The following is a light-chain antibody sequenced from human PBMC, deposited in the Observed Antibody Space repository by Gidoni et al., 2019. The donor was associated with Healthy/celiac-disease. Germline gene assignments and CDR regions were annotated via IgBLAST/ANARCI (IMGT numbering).Light chain of an antibody. Sequence: EIVLTQSPGTRSLSPGERATLSGRASQSVSSSYLAWYQQKPGQAPRLLIYGASSRATGLPDRFSVSGSGTDFTLTISRLEPEDFAVYYCQQYGSSPITFGQGTRLEIK. CDR2: GAS. J-gene: IGKJ5*01. V-gene: IGKV3-20*01. CDR1: QSVSSSY. CDR3: QQYGSSPIT.